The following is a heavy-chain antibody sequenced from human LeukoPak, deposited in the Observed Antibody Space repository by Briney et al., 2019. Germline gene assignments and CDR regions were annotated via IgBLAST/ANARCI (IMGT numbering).Heavy chain of an antibody. CDR3: ATYSSGRWQTDY. CDR2: INPNSGGT. J-gene: IGHJ4*02. CDR1: GYTFTGYY. Sequence: ASVKVSCKASGYTFTGYYMHWVRQAPGQGLEWMGWINPNSGGTNYAQKFQGRVTMTRDTSISTAYMELSRLRSDDTAVYYCATYSSGRWQTDYWGQGTLVTVSS. V-gene: IGHV1-2*02. D-gene: IGHD6-19*01.